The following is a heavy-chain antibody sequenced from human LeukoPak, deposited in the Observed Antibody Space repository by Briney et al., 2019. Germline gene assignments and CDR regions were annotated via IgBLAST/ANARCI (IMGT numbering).Heavy chain of an antibody. J-gene: IGHJ4*02. CDR1: GGSISSYY. V-gene: IGHV4-59*01. CDR3: ARDRFGSSWFDY. Sequence: SETLSLTCTVSGGSISSYYWSWIRQPPGKGLEWIGYIYYSGSTNYDPSLKSRVTISVDTSKNQFSLKLSFVTAADTAVYYCARDRFGSSWFDYWGQGTLVTVSS. CDR2: IYYSGST. D-gene: IGHD6-13*01.